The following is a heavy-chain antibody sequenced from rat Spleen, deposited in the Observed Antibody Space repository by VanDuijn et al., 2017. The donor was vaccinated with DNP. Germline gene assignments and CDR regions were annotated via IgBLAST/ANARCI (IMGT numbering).Heavy chain of an antibody. CDR2: INTGSGGT. CDR1: GYTFTSYY. V-gene: IGHV1-43*01. D-gene: IGHD1-4*01. J-gene: IGHJ1*01. Sequence: QVQLQQSGAELAKPGSSVKISCKASGYTFTSYYIGWIKETTGQDREYIGYINTGSGGTNYNEKFKGKATLTVDKSSSTAFMQLSSLTPDDSAVYYCARRRLPYWYFDFWGPGTMVTVSS. CDR3: ARRRLPYWYFDF.